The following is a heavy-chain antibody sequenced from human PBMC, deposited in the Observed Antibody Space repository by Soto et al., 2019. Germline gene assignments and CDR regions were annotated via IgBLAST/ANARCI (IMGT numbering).Heavy chain of an antibody. CDR1: GFPFTNYW. CDR3: ACWGHIVPVAPSDFDR. J-gene: IGHJ4*02. CDR2: ISPDGSDV. Sequence: PXASLLLSCAASGFPFTNYWMNWVRQTPGKGLMWVSRISPDGSDVGYADSVEGRFTVSRDNAKNTLYLQMHSLRAEDTAMYYCACWGHIVPVAPSDFDRWGQGTLVTVSS. V-gene: IGHV3-74*01. D-gene: IGHD2-8*02.